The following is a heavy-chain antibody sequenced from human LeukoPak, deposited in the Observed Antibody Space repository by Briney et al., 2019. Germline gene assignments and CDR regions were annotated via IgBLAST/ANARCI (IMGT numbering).Heavy chain of an antibody. CDR2: FLYSGGT. Sequence: PSETLSLTCTVSGGSISSTGHYWGWIRQPPGKGLEWIGSFLYSGGTYYNPSLESRLTISLDTSKNQFSLKLTSVTAADTAVYYCARVTGYRIEDYFDYWGQGTLVTVSS. D-gene: IGHD6-13*01. CDR1: GGSISSTGHY. J-gene: IGHJ4*02. CDR3: ARVTGYRIEDYFDY. V-gene: IGHV4-39*07.